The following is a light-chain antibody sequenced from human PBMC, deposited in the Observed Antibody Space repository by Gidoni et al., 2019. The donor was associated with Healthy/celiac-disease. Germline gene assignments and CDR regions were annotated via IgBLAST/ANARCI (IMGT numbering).Light chain of an antibody. CDR1: QSISSY. J-gene: IGKJ1*01. Sequence: DTQMTQSPSSLSASVGDRVTITCRASQSISSYLNWYLQKPGKAPKLLIYAASSLQSGVPSRFSGSGSGTDFTLTLSSLQPEDFATYYCQQSYSTAWTFXQXTKVXIK. CDR3: QQSYSTAWT. CDR2: AAS. V-gene: IGKV1-39*01.